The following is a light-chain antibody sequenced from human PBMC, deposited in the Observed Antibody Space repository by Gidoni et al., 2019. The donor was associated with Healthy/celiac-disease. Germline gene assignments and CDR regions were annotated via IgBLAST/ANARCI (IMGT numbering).Light chain of an antibody. V-gene: IGKV1-9*01. J-gene: IGKJ4*02. CDR3: QQHNSYPRT. CDR2: AAS. CDR1: QGISSY. Sequence: IQLTQSPSSLSASVGDRVTITCRASQGISSYLAWYQQKPGKAPKLLIYAASTLQSGVPSRFSGSGSGTDFTLTISSLQPDDFATYYCQQHNSYPRTFGGGTKVEIK.